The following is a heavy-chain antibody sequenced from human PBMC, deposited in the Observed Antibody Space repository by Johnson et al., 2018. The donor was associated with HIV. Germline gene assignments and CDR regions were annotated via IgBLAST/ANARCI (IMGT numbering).Heavy chain of an antibody. CDR1: AFTFSNYG. CDR3: PRETNSAMAGDAFDI. D-gene: IGHD5-18*01. CDR2: IRYDGSNT. V-gene: IGHV3-33*08. J-gene: IGHJ3*02. Sequence: QVQLVESGGGVVQPGRSLRLSCAASAFTFSNYGMHWVSQAPGKGLEWVAFIRYDGSNTYYADSVKGRFTISRDNSKNTLSLQMNSLRAEDTAVYYCPRETNSAMAGDAFDIWGQGTMVTVSS.